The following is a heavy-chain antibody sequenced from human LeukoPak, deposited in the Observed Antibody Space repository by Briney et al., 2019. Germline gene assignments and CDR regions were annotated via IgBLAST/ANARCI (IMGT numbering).Heavy chain of an antibody. CDR3: ARGRPIFGVLRGWFDP. CDR1: GYTFTSYY. D-gene: IGHD3-3*01. Sequence: GASVKVSCKASGYTFTSYYMHWVRQAPGQGLEWMGIINPSGGSTSYAQKFQGRVTMTRDMSTSTVYMELSSLRSEDTAVYYCARGRPIFGVLRGWFDPRGQGTLVTASS. J-gene: IGHJ5*02. CDR2: INPSGGST. V-gene: IGHV1-46*01.